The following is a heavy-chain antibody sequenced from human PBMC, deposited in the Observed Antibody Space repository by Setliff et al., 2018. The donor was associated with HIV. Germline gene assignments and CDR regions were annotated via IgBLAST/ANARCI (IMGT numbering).Heavy chain of an antibody. CDR1: GGSISSYY. J-gene: IGHJ3*01. D-gene: IGHD1-26*01. Sequence: SETLSLTCTVSGGSISSYYWSWIRQPPGKGLEWIGSIYYTGSTNYNPSLKSRVTISVDTSKNQFSLKLNSVTSADTAVYFCARDHELGAFDLWGQGTMVTVSS. V-gene: IGHV4-59*01. CDR3: ARDHELGAFDL. CDR2: IYYTGST.